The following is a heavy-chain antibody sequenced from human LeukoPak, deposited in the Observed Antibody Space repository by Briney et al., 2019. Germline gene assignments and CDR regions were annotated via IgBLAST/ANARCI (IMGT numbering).Heavy chain of an antibody. Sequence: SETPSLTCAVYGGSFSGYYWSWIRQPPGKGLEWIGEINHSGSTNYNPSLKSRVTISVDTSKNQFSLKLSSVTAADTAVYYCARGRIFMVRGVIKNYFDYWGQGTLVTVSS. J-gene: IGHJ4*02. CDR3: ARGRIFMVRGVIKNYFDY. CDR1: GGSFSGYY. CDR2: INHSGST. D-gene: IGHD3-10*01. V-gene: IGHV4-34*01.